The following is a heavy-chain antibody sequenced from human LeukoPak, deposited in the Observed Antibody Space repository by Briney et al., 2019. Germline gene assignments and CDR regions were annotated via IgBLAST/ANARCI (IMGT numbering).Heavy chain of an antibody. CDR3: ARAGYGDSDFDH. CDR1: GYSISTSYY. Sequence: KTSETLSLTCTVSGYSISTSYYWGWIRQPPGKGLEWIGSIYHSGNTYYNPSLKSRVTISVDTSKNQFSLRLNSVTAADTAVYYCARAGYGDSDFDHWGQGTLVTVSS. V-gene: IGHV4-38-2*02. J-gene: IGHJ4*02. D-gene: IGHD4-17*01. CDR2: IYHSGNT.